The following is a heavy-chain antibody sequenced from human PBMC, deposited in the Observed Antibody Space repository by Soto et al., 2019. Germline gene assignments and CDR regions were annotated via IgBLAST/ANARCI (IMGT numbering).Heavy chain of an antibody. CDR3: AKDWI. V-gene: IGHV3-30*18. Sequence: ESGGGVVQPGRSLRLSCAASGFTFSSYGMHWVRQAPGKGLEWVAVISYDGSNKYYADSVKGRFTISRDNSKNTLYLQMNSLRAEDTAVYYCAKDWIWGQGTMVTVSS. J-gene: IGHJ3*02. CDR1: GFTFSSYG. CDR2: ISYDGSNK.